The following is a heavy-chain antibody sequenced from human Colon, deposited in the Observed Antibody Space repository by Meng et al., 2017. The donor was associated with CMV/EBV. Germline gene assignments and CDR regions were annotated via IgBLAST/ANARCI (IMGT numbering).Heavy chain of an antibody. CDR1: GFTFSSYW. CDR3: ARGGIQLWLSDYYYGMDV. CDR2: IKQDGSEK. D-gene: IGHD5-18*01. J-gene: IGHJ6*02. V-gene: IGHV3-7*01. Sequence: GESLKISCAAAGFTFSSYWMSWVRQAPGKGLEWVANIKQDGSEKYYVDSVKGRFTISRDNAKNSLYLQMNSLRAEDTAVYYCARGGIQLWLSDYYYGMDVWGQGTTVTVSS.